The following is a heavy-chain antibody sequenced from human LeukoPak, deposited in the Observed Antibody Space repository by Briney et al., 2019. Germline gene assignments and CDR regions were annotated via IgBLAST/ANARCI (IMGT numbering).Heavy chain of an antibody. CDR3: ARGPKYISATGPYYFDY. J-gene: IGHJ4*02. Sequence: PGGSLRLSCAASRFTFSDYSMNWVRQAPGKGLQWVASISSGSVYIYYADSMKGRFTISRDNAKNSMYLQMYSLRVEDTAVYYCARGPKYISATGPYYFDYWGQGTPVTVSS. V-gene: IGHV3-21*01. CDR2: ISSGSVYI. CDR1: RFTFSDYS. D-gene: IGHD6-13*01.